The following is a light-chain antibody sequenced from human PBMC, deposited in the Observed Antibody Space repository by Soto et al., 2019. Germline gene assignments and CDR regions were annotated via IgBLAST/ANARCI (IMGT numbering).Light chain of an antibody. CDR3: QQYNSYLIT. CDR2: KAS. J-gene: IGKJ5*01. V-gene: IGKV1-5*03. CDR1: QSISRW. Sequence: DIQMTQSPSTLSASVGDRVTITCRARQSISRWLAWYQQKPGKAPKLLIYKASSLESGVPSRFSGSGSGTEFTLTISRLQPDDFATYYCQQYNSYLITFGQGTRLEI.